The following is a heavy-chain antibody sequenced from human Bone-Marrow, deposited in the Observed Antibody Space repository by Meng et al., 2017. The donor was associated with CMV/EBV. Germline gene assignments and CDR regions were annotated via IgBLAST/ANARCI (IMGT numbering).Heavy chain of an antibody. CDR3: ARDAGDYDCWSGQNSWYFQH. J-gene: IGHJ1*01. V-gene: IGHV3-48*04. CDR1: GFTFTNYW. CDR2: ISSSGSSK. Sequence: GESLKISCSASGFTFTNYWMTWVRQAPGKGLEWVSHISSSGSSKYYADSVKGRFTISRDNAKNSLDLQMNSLRAEDTAVYYCARDAGDYDCWSGQNSWYFQHWGQGTLVTVSS. D-gene: IGHD3-3*01.